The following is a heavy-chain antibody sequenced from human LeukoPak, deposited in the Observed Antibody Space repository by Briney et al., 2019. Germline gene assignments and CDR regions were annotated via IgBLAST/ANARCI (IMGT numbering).Heavy chain of an antibody. CDR2: INTNTGNP. CDR1: GYTFTSYA. CDR3: ARDLDQQLVSRGRGY. J-gene: IGHJ4*02. D-gene: IGHD6-13*01. V-gene: IGHV7-4-1*02. Sequence: ASVKVSCKASGYTFTSYAMNWVRQAPGQGLEWMGWINTNTGNPTYAQGFTGRFVFSLDTSVSTAYLQISSLKAEDTAVYYCARDLDQQLVSRGRGYWGQGTLVTGSS.